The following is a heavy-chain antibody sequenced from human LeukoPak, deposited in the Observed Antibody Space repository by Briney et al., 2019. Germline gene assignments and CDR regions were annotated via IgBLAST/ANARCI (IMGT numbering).Heavy chain of an antibody. D-gene: IGHD5-18*01. CDR2: ISAYNGNT. J-gene: IGHJ6*03. V-gene: IGHV1-18*01. CDR1: GYTFTSYG. CDR3: ARGPGTAMGGTYYYYYYMDV. Sequence: GASVKVSCKASGYTFTSYGISWVRQAPGQGLEWMGWISAYNGNTNYAQKLQGRVTMTTDTSTSTAYMELRSLRSDDTAVYYCARGPGTAMGGTYYYYYYMDVWGKGTTVTVSS.